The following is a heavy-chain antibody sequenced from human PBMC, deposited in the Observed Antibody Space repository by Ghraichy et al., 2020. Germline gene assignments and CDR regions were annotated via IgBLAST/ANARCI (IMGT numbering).Heavy chain of an antibody. Sequence: GGSLRLSCAASGFTFSNYGMHWVRQAPGKGLQWVAGIWCDGSYRLYADSVKGRFTISRDNSKNTVYLQMNSLTAEDTAVYYCAGWSEGENFQDWGQGTLVTVSS. CDR1: GFTFSNYG. CDR2: IWCDGSYR. V-gene: IGHV3-33*03. J-gene: IGHJ1*01. D-gene: IGHD6-19*01. CDR3: AGWSEGENFQD.